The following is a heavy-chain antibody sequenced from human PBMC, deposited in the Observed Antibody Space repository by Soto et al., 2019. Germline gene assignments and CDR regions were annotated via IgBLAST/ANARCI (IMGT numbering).Heavy chain of an antibody. CDR1: GFTFSTYG. V-gene: IGHV3-21*01. Sequence: EVQLVESGGGLVKPGGSLRLSCAASGFTFSTYGMNWVRQAPGKGLEWLSSISDSGHYIYYADSVKGRFTIPRDNAKNSLFLQMNSLRGEDTAVYYCARSGLALPYSASHWFDPWGHGTLVTVSS. CDR2: ISDSGHYI. J-gene: IGHJ5*02. D-gene: IGHD3-22*01. CDR3: ARSGLALPYSASHWFDP.